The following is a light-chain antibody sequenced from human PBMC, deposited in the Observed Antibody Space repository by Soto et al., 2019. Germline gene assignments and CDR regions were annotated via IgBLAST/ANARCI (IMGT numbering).Light chain of an antibody. CDR1: QSVSSSY. Sequence: ESLLTQSPGTLSLSPGERSTLSCRAIQSVSSSYLAWYQQKPGQAPRLLIHAASSRATGIPDRFSGSGSGTDFTLTITRLESEDFAVYFCQHYGSSPGAFGQGTKVDIK. CDR3: QHYGSSPGA. J-gene: IGKJ1*01. CDR2: AAS. V-gene: IGKV3-20*01.